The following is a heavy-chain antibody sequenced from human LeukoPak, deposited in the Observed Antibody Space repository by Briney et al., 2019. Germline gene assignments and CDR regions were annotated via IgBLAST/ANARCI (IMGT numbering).Heavy chain of an antibody. CDR2: IYYSGST. D-gene: IGHD4-17*01. V-gene: IGHV4-59*01. CDR1: GGSISSYY. CDR3: ARNYGDYFYYYMDV. Sequence: SETLSLTCTVSGGSISSYYWSWIRQPPGKGLEWIGYIYYSGSTYYNPSLRSRVTISVDTSKNQFSLKLSSVTAADTAVYYCARNYGDYFYYYMDVWGKGTTVTVSS. J-gene: IGHJ6*03.